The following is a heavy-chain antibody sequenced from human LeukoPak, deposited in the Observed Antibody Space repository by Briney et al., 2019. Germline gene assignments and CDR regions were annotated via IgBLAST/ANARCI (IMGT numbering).Heavy chain of an antibody. V-gene: IGHV4-4*02. J-gene: IGHJ6*02. D-gene: IGHD6-13*01. Sequence: SGTLSLTCAVSGGSISSSNWWSWVRQPPGKGLEWIGEIYHSGSTNYNPSLKSRVTISVDKSKNQFSLRLSSVTAADTAVYYCARDLPLAAAQGGYYYYYGMDVWGQGTTVTVSS. CDR1: GGSISSSNW. CDR2: IYHSGST. CDR3: ARDLPLAAAQGGYYYYYGMDV.